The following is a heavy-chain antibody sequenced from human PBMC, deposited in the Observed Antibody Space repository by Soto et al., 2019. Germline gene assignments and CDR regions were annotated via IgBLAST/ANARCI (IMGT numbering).Heavy chain of an antibody. V-gene: IGHV6-1*01. CDR1: GDSVSSNSAA. D-gene: IGHD6-13*01. CDR2: TYYRSKWYN. J-gene: IGHJ3*02. Sequence: SPTLSLTCAISGDSVSSNSAAWNWIRQSPSRGLEWLGRTYYRSKWYNDYAVSVKSRITINPDTSKNQFSLQLNSVTPEDTAVYYCARDQIKGGIAAAGGDAFDIWGQGTRVTVAS. CDR3: ARDQIKGGIAAAGGDAFDI.